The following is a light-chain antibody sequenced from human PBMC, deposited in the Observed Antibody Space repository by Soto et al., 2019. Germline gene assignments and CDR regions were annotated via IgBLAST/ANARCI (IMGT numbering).Light chain of an antibody. CDR3: GSWDSSLSAYV. V-gene: IGLV1-51*01. Sequence: QSVLTQPPSVSAAPGQKVTISRSGSSSNIGGNSVSWYQQLPGTAPKLLIYDDNKRPSGIPDRFSGSKSGTSATLGITGFHTGDEADYYCGSWDSSLSAYVFGTGTKVTVL. CDR2: DDN. J-gene: IGLJ1*01. CDR1: SSNIGGNS.